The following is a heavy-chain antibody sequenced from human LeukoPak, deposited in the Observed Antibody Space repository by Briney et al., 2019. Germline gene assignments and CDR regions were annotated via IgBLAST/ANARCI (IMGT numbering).Heavy chain of an antibody. J-gene: IGHJ4*02. D-gene: IGHD3-16*02. CDR3: ARGASSYDYVWGSYRPFDY. V-gene: IGHV4-34*01. CDR2: INHSGST. Sequence: SETLSLTCTVSGGSISGYYWSWIRQPPGKGLEWIGEINHSGSTNYNPSLKSRVTISVDTSKNQFSLKLSSVTAADTAVYNCARGASSYDYVWGSYRPFDYWGQGTLVTVSS. CDR1: GGSISGYY.